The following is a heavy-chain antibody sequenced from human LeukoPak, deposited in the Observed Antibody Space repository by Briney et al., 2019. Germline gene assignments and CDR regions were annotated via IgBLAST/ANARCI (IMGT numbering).Heavy chain of an antibody. CDR2: FDPEDGET. Sequence: GASVKVSCKVSGYTLTELSMHWVGQAPGKGLEWMGGFDPEDGETIYAQKFQGRVTMTEDTSTDTAYMELSSLRSEDTAVYYCATSIAARQHLLYYYYYMDVWGKGTTVTVSS. CDR1: GYTLTELS. V-gene: IGHV1-24*01. J-gene: IGHJ6*03. D-gene: IGHD6-6*01. CDR3: ATSIAARQHLLYYYYYMDV.